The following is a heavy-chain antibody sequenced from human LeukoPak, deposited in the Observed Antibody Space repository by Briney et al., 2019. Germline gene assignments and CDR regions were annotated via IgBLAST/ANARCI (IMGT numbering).Heavy chain of an antibody. CDR1: GYNFGIFG. CDR2: ISADSGNT. V-gene: IGHV1-18*01. CDR3: ARVGVAVPAAWFDP. D-gene: IGHD2-2*01. J-gene: IGHJ5*02. Sequence: ASVKVSRKASGYNFGIFGMSWVRQAPGQGLEWMGWISADSGNTNYAQKLQGRVTMTTDTSTSTAYLELASLRSDDTAVYYCARVGVAVPAAWFDPWGQGTLVTVSS.